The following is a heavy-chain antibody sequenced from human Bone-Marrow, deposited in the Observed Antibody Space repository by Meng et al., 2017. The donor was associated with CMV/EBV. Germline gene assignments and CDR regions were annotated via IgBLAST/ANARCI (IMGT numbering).Heavy chain of an antibody. CDR1: GFTFSSYV. Sequence: GESLKISCAASGFTFSSYVMTWVRQAPGKGLEWVSIIYSGGSSTFYADSVKGRFTISRDNSKNTLYLQMNSLRAEDTAVYYCAGGSYSERIDYWGQGTLVTVSS. D-gene: IGHD1-26*01. V-gene: IGHV3-23*03. CDR3: AGGSYSERIDY. J-gene: IGHJ4*02. CDR2: IYSGGSST.